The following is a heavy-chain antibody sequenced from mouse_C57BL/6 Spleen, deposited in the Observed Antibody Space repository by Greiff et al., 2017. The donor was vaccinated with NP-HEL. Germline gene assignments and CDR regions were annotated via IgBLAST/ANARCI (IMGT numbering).Heavy chain of an antibody. CDR1: GYTFTDYY. J-gene: IGHJ2*01. CDR3: AREGGYDEYFDY. D-gene: IGHD2-2*01. Sequence: QVQLQQSGAELVRPGASVKLSCKASGYTFTDYYINWVKQRPGQGLEWIARIYPGSGNTYYNEKFKGKATLTAEKSSSTAYMQLSSLTSEDSAVYFCAREGGYDEYFDYWGQGTTLTVSS. V-gene: IGHV1-76*01. CDR2: IYPGSGNT.